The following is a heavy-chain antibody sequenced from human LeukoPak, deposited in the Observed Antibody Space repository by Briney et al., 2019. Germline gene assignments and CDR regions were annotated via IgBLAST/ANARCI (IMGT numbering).Heavy chain of an antibody. J-gene: IGHJ4*02. CDR2: MKQDGSER. CDR3: ARDRYFSGD. CDR1: GFTFSSYG. Sequence: PGVSLRLSCAASGFTFSSYGMHWVRQAPGKGLEWVANMKQDGSERHYVDSVKGRFSISRDNAKNSLYLQMNSLRVEDTAIYYCARDRYFSGDWGQGTLVTVSS. V-gene: IGHV3-7*01. D-gene: IGHD2-15*01.